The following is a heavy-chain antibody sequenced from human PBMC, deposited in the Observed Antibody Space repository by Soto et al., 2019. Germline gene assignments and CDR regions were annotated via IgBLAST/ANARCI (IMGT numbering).Heavy chain of an antibody. V-gene: IGHV4-34*01. D-gene: IGHD2-2*01. CDR1: GGSFSGYY. Sequence: SETLSLTCAVYGGSFSGYYWSWIRQPPGKGLEWIGEINHSGSTNYNPSLKSRVTISVDTSKNQFSLKLSSVTAADTAVYYCARSGRVQLLDVIRNWLDPWGQGTLVTVSS. CDR3: ARSGRVQLLDVIRNWLDP. J-gene: IGHJ5*02. CDR2: INHSGST.